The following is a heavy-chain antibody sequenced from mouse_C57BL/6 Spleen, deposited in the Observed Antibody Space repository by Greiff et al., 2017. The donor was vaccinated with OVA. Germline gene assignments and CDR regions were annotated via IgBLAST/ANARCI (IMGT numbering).Heavy chain of an antibody. CDR1: GFTFSSYA. Sequence: EVMLVESGGGLVKPGGSLKLSCAASGFTFSSYAMSWVRQTPEKRLEWVATISDGGSYTYYPDNVKGRFTISRDNAKNNLYLQMSHLKSEDTAMYYCARDLGRGWYFDVWGTVTTVTVSS. CDR2: ISDGGSYT. D-gene: IGHD4-1*01. V-gene: IGHV5-4*01. J-gene: IGHJ1*03. CDR3: ARDLGRGWYFDV.